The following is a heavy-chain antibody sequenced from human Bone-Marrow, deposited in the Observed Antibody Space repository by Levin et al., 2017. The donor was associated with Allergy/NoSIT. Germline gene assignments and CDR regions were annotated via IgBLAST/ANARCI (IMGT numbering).Heavy chain of an antibody. CDR1: GFSLSNARMG. Sequence: SGPTLVKPTETLTLTCTVSGFSLSNARMGVSWIRQPPGKALEWLAHIFSNDEKSYSTSLKSRLTISKDTSKSQVVLTMTNMDPVDTATYYGARLITGTTSDWFDPWGQGTLVTVSS. D-gene: IGHD1-7*01. CDR2: IFSNDEK. V-gene: IGHV2-26*01. J-gene: IGHJ5*02. CDR3: ARLITGTTSDWFDP.